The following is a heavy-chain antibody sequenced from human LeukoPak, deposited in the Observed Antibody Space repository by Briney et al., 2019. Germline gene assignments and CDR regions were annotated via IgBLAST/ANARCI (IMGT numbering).Heavy chain of an antibody. CDR3: ARGPYSSGWYHLKWFDP. J-gene: IGHJ5*02. CDR1: GGSFSGYY. V-gene: IGHV4-34*01. CDR2: INQSGSI. D-gene: IGHD6-19*01. Sequence: PSETLSLTCAVYGGSFSGYYWSWIRQPPGKGLEWIGEINQSGSINYNPSLKSRVTISVDTSKNQFSLKLSSVTAADTAVYYCARGPYSSGWYHLKWFDPWGQGTRVTVSS.